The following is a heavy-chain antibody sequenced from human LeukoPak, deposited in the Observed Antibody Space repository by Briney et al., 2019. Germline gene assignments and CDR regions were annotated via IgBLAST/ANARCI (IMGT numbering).Heavy chain of an antibody. V-gene: IGHV4-59*01. Sequence: SETLSLTCTVSGASMRSYFWNWIRRPPGKGLEWVGQIYHTGDTDYSPSLKSRLTISVDTSKSHFSLKLNSVTAADTAVYYCAGLSAYDAGFDPWGQGALVTVSS. CDR2: IYHTGDT. CDR3: AGLSAYDAGFDP. CDR1: GASMRSYF. D-gene: IGHD6-25*01. J-gene: IGHJ5*02.